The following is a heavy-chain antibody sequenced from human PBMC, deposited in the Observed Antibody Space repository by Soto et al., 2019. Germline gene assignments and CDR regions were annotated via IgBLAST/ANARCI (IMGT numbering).Heavy chain of an antibody. CDR1: GGSISSSNW. J-gene: IGHJ4*02. V-gene: IGHV4-4*02. D-gene: IGHD6-13*01. CDR3: ARGGYSSSWYVYFDY. CDR2: IYHSGST. Sequence: SETLSLTCAVSGGSISSSNWWSWVRQPPGKGLEWIGEIYHSGSTNYNPSLKSRVTISVDKSKNQFSLKLSSVTAADTAVYYCARGGYSSSWYVYFDYWGQGTRVTVAS.